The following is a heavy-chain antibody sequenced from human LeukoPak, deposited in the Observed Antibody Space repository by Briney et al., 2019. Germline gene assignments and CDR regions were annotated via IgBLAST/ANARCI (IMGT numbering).Heavy chain of an antibody. D-gene: IGHD3-3*01. J-gene: IGHJ4*02. V-gene: IGHV1-2*02. CDR1: GYTFTDYY. CDR2: INPSSGGT. CDR3: ARSEFLEWSMTPGFDY. Sequence: ASVKVSCKASGYTFTDYYIHWVRQAPGQGLEWMGWINPSSGGTNYAQKFQGRVTMTRDTSIRTVFSWVSSLRSDDTAVYFCARSEFLEWSMTPGFDYWGQGTPVTVSS.